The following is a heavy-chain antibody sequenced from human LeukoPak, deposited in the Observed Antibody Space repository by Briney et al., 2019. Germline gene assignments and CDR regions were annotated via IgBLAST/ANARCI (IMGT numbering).Heavy chain of an antibody. D-gene: IGHD1-26*01. Sequence: GGSLRLSCAASGFTFSSYWMSWVRQAPGKGLEWVANIKQDGSEKYYVDSVKGRFTISRDNAKNSLYLQMNSLRAEDTAVYYCARENSGSSPIQYYYYYGMDVWGQGTTVTVSS. CDR1: GFTFSSYW. CDR2: IKQDGSEK. V-gene: IGHV3-7*01. J-gene: IGHJ6*02. CDR3: ARENSGSSPIQYYYYYGMDV.